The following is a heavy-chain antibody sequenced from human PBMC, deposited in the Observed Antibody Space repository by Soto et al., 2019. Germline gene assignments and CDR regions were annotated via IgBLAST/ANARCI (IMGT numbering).Heavy chain of an antibody. D-gene: IGHD6-25*01. CDR2: IKSQADGGTT. CDR1: GFSFNDVW. J-gene: IGHJ4*02. V-gene: IGHV3-15*05. Sequence: QLVESGGGLVKPGGSLRLSCTASGFSFNDVWMSWVRQAPGRGLEWIGRIKSQADGGTTDYAAPVNGRFSVSRDDSQNRLYLEMSGLRIEDSGIYFCTTRGGHLGQGTRVTVSS. CDR3: TTRGGH.